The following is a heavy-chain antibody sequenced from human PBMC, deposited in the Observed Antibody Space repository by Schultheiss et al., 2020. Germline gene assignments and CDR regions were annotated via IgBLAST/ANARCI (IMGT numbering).Heavy chain of an antibody. CDR1: GFTFSSYG. CDR3: ARDWEGCSSTSCYVMSYYYYYMDV. J-gene: IGHJ6*03. D-gene: IGHD2-2*01. CDR2: ISSSSSTI. V-gene: IGHV3-48*02. Sequence: GGSLRLSCAASGFTFSSYGMHWVRQAPGKGLEWVSYISSSSSTIYYADSVKGRFTISRDNAKNSLYLQMNSLRDEDTDVYYCARDWEGCSSTSCYVMSYYYYYMDVWGKGTTVTVSS.